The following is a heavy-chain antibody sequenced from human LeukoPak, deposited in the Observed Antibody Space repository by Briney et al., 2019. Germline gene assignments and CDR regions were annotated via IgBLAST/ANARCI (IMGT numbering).Heavy chain of an antibody. J-gene: IGHJ4*02. CDR3: ARWDGSDYFDY. Sequence: GGCLRLSCAASGFTFSSYAMRWVRQARGKGLEGGSAISGSGCSTYYADSVKGRFTISRDNSKNTLYLQMNSLRAEDTAVHYCARWDGSDYFDYWGQGTLVTVSS. D-gene: IGHD6-25*01. CDR1: GFTFSSYA. CDR2: ISGSGCST. V-gene: IGHV3-23*01.